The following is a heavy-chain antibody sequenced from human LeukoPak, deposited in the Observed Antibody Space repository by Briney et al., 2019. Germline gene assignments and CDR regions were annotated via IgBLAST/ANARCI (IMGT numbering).Heavy chain of an antibody. J-gene: IGHJ4*02. CDR3: ARCSGGSCYYFDY. CDR1: GFTFSSYE. Sequence: PGGSRRLSCAASGFTFSSYEMNWVRQAPGKGLEWVSYISSSGSTIYYADSVKGRFTISRDNAKNSLYLQMNSLRAEDTAVYYCARCSGGSCYYFDYWGQGTLVTVSS. D-gene: IGHD2-15*01. CDR2: ISSSGSTI. V-gene: IGHV3-48*03.